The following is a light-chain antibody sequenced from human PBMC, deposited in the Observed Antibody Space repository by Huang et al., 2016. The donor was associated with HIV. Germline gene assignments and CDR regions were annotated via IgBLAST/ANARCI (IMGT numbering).Light chain of an antibody. J-gene: IGKJ2*01. Sequence: EIVMTQSPATLSVSPGDRATLSCRASQSVSSNLAWYQQKPGQAPRLLISGASTRATGIPDRFSGSGSGTEFTRTISSLQSEDFAVYYCQQYNGWPPNAFGQGTKLEIK. CDR1: QSVSSN. CDR3: QQYNGWPPNA. V-gene: IGKV3-15*01. CDR2: GAS.